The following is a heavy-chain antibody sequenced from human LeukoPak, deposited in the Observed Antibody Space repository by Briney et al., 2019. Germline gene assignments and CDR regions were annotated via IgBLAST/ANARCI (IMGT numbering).Heavy chain of an antibody. CDR3: ARSIVVVPAAIRFGGASPPRAWFDP. CDR2: INPNSGGT. J-gene: IGHJ5*02. CDR1: GYTFTGYY. V-gene: IGHV1-2*02. D-gene: IGHD2-2*02. Sequence: GASVKVSCKASGYTFTGYYMHWVRQAPGQGLEWMGWINPNSGGTNYAQKFQGRVTMTRDTSISTAYMELSRLRSDDTAVYYCARSIVVVPAAIRFGGASPPRAWFDPWGQGTLVTVPS.